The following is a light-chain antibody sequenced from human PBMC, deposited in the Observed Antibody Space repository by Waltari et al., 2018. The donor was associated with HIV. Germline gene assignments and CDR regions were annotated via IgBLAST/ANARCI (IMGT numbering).Light chain of an antibody. CDR3: AAWQDSLNGSWV. V-gene: IGLV1-44*01. CDR1: SSKIGSNT. Sequence: QSVLTQPPSASGTPGQRVTISCSGSSSKIGSNTVNWYQQLPGTAPKLLIYSNKQRPSGVPDLFSGSKSGTSASLAISGLQSEDEADYYCAAWQDSLNGSWVFGGGTKLTVL. J-gene: IGLJ3*02. CDR2: SNK.